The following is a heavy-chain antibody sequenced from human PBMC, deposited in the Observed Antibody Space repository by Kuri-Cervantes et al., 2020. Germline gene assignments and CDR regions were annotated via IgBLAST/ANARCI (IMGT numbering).Heavy chain of an antibody. Sequence: SETLSLTCTVSGGSISSYYWSWIRQPPGKGLEWIGYIYYSGSTNYNPSLKSRVTISVDTSKNQFSLKLSSVTAADTAVYYCARDRSSGWYYFGYWGQGTLVTVSS. CDR2: IYYSGST. CDR1: GGSISSYY. D-gene: IGHD6-19*01. CDR3: ARDRSSGWYYFGY. J-gene: IGHJ4*02. V-gene: IGHV4-59*01.